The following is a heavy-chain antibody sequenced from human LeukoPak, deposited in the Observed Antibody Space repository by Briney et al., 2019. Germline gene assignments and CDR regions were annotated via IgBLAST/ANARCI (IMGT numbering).Heavy chain of an antibody. CDR2: INPNSGGT. CDR3: ARPLYYYDSSGYYSKGLLGN. Sequence: GASVKVSCKASGYTFTGHYMHWVRQAPGQGLEWMGWINPNSGGTNYAQKFQGRVTMTRDTSISTAYMELSRLRSGDTAVYYCARPLYYYDSSGYYSKGLLGNWGQGTLVTVSS. CDR1: GYTFTGHY. V-gene: IGHV1-2*02. D-gene: IGHD3-22*01. J-gene: IGHJ4*02.